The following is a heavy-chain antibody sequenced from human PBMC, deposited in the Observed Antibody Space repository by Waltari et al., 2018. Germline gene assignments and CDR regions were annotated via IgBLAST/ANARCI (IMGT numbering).Heavy chain of an antibody. CDR1: GVSLSLFS. Sequence: QVQLQESGPGLVKPSETLSLTSTLSGVSLSLFSCSLFPQPPGKGLEWIGYIYYSGSTNYNPSLKSRVTISVDTSKNQFSLKLSSVTAADTAVYYCARSPLWFGEDYYYYMDVWGKGTTVTVSS. CDR2: IYYSGST. CDR3: ARSPLWFGEDYYYYMDV. J-gene: IGHJ6*03. D-gene: IGHD3-10*01. V-gene: IGHV4-59*01.